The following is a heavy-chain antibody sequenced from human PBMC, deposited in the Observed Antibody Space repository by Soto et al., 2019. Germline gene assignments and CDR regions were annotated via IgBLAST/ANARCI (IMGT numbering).Heavy chain of an antibody. CDR3: ARDSYYDILTGQGRDAFDI. V-gene: IGHV3-66*01. CDR1: GFTVTSNF. Sequence: EVQLVESGGGLVQPGGSLRLSCAASGFTVTSNFMSWVRQAPGKGLEWVSVIYSGGSTYYADSVKGRFTISRDNSKNTLSLQMNSLRAEDTAVYYCARDSYYDILTGQGRDAFDIWGQGTMVTVSS. D-gene: IGHD3-9*01. CDR2: IYSGGST. J-gene: IGHJ3*02.